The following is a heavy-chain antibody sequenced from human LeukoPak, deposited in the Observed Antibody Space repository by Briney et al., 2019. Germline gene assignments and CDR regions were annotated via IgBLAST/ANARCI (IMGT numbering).Heavy chain of an antibody. CDR1: GFTVSSNY. V-gene: IGHV3-66*01. D-gene: IGHD1-14*01. CDR2: IYSGGRT. J-gene: IGHJ6*02. CDR3: ARGTPGYNYYGMDV. Sequence: GGSLRLSCAASGFTVSSNYMNWVRRAPGRGLEWVSIIYSGGRTHYADSVKGRFTISRDNSKNTLYLQMNSLRAEDTAVYFCARGTPGYNYYGMDVWGQGTTVTVSS.